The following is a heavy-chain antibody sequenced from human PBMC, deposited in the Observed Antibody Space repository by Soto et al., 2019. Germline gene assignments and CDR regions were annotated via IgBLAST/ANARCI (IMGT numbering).Heavy chain of an antibody. CDR3: ERLFPYAGNLLYYYYGRGL. CDR2: RHTRGST. CDR1: GGSVSSYY. Sequence: PLSLTCTATGGSVSSYYRSWIRQPVRKALEWLGRRHTRGSTNYNPSLKSRVTMSVDTSKNKFSLKLSSVTAADPAVYYGERLFPYAGNLLYYYYGRGLWGHWTTGTV. D-gene: IGHD6-13*01. V-gene: IGHV4-4*07. J-gene: IGHJ6*02.